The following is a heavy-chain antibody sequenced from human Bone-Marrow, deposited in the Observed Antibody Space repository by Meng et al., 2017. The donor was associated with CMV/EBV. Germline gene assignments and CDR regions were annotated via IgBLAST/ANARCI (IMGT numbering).Heavy chain of an antibody. Sequence: GESLKISCAASGITFSSFAMSWGRQGPGKGPGWVLVISGSGCSTYYADSLEGRFTISRDNSKNTLYLQMNRLRTEDTAVYYCAKETIADYYYDSSGYYLCWAFDIWGQGTMVTVSS. CDR1: GITFSSFA. J-gene: IGHJ3*02. CDR2: ISGSGCST. V-gene: IGHV3-23*01. D-gene: IGHD3-22*01. CDR3: AKETIADYYYDSSGYYLCWAFDI.